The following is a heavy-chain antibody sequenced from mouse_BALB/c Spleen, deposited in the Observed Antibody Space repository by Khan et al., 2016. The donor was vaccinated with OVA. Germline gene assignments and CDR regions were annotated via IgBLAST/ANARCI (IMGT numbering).Heavy chain of an antibody. CDR1: GYTFTSYY. Sequence: QVQLQQSGAELVKPGASVRLSCKASGYTFTSYYLYWVKQRPGQGLEWIGDINPSNGGTNFNEKFKSKATMTVDKSYSTAYRQLSSLTSEDSAVYYCTRSGYGTFAYWGQGTLVTVSA. CDR3: TRSGYGTFAY. CDR2: INPSNGGT. J-gene: IGHJ3*01. D-gene: IGHD2-1*01. V-gene: IGHV1S81*02.